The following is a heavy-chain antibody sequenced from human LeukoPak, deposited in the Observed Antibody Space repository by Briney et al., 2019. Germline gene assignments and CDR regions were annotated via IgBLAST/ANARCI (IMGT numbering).Heavy chain of an antibody. CDR1: GFTFSSYA. D-gene: IGHD6-25*01. V-gene: IGHV3-30-3*01. Sequence: GRSLRLSCAASGFTFSSYAMYWVRQAPGKGLEWVAVISYDGSNKYYADSVKGRFTISRDNSKNTLYLQMNSLRAEDTAVYYCAKARGYLSSGYYFDYWGQGTLVTVSS. CDR2: ISYDGSNK. J-gene: IGHJ4*02. CDR3: AKARGYLSSGYYFDY.